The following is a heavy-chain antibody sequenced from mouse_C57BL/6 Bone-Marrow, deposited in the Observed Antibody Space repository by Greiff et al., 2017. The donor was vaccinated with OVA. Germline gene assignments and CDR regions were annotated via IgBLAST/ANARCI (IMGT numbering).Heavy chain of an antibody. CDR3: AREGDWDEGAMDY. V-gene: IGHV3-6*01. CDR2: ISYDGSN. J-gene: IGHJ4*01. D-gene: IGHD4-1*01. Sequence: ESGPGLVKPSQSLSLTCSVTGYSITSGYYWHWIRQFPGNKLEWMGYISYDGSNNYNPSLKNRISITRDTSKNQFFLKLNSVTTEDTATYYCAREGDWDEGAMDYWGQGTSVTVSS. CDR1: GYSITSGYY.